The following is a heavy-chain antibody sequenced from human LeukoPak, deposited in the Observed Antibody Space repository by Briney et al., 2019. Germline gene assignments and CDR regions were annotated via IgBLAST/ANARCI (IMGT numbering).Heavy chain of an antibody. CDR2: INHSGST. J-gene: IGHJ3*02. D-gene: IGHD3-10*01. CDR1: GGSFSGYY. V-gene: IGHV4-34*01. CDR3: ARHKRVRGVVISDAFDI. Sequence: SETLSLTCAVYGGSFSGYYWSWIRQPPGKGLEWIGEINHSGSTNYNPSLKSRVTISVDTSKNQFSLKLSSVTAADTAVYYCARHKRVRGVVISDAFDIWGQGTMVTVSS.